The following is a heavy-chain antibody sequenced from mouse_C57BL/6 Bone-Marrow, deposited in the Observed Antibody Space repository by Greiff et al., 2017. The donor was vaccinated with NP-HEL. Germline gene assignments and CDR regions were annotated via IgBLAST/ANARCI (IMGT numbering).Heavy chain of an antibody. J-gene: IGHJ1*03. CDR2: IDPEDGDT. Sequence: VQLQQSGAELVRPGASVKLSCTASGFNIKAYYMHWVKQRPEQGLEWIGRIDPEDGDTEYAPKFQGKATMTADTSSNTAYLQLSSLTSEDTAVYYCTTPYYGSSYWYFDVWGTGTTVTVSS. CDR1: GFNIKAYY. D-gene: IGHD1-1*01. CDR3: TTPYYGSSYWYFDV. V-gene: IGHV14-1*01.